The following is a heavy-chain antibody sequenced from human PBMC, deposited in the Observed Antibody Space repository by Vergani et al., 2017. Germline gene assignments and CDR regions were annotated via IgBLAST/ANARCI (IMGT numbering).Heavy chain of an antibody. CDR1: GFKFSDHY. V-gene: IGHV3-11*04. CDR3: ARSPGLSTSRHCYAMNV. D-gene: IGHD3-9*01. CDR2: ISPGASTV. J-gene: IGHJ6*02. Sequence: LEASRGGSVKPGGSLRLSCAASGFKFSDHYMSWIRQAPGKGLEWVSHISPGASTVSSIDSVTGRFTASRDNDKTSLTPDITTLRGEDTAVYYCARSPGLSTSRHCYAMNVGAQGTTVTVSS.